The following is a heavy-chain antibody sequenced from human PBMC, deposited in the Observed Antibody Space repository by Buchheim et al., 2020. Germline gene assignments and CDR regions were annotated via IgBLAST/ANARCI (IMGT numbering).Heavy chain of an antibody. CDR2: ISTSSTDT. Sequence: QVQLVESGGGLVKPGGSLRLSCAASGFTFSDFYMTWIRQAPGKGLEWVSYISTSSTDTDFADSVQGRFTISRDNAKNSLYLQMNSLRAEDTAVYYCARYFGAGSSYGMDVWGQGTT. D-gene: IGHD3-10*01. J-gene: IGHJ6*02. CDR1: GFTFSDFY. CDR3: ARYFGAGSSYGMDV. V-gene: IGHV3-11*05.